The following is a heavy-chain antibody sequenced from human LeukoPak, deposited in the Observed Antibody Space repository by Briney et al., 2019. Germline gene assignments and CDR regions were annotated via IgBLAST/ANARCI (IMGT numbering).Heavy chain of an antibody. V-gene: IGHV4-61*01. J-gene: IGHJ5*02. CDR3: AREYSSSWYAYNWFDP. Sequence: SETLSLTCTVSGGSISSSTYYWGWIRQPPGKGLEWIGYIYYSGSTNYNPSLKSRVTISVDTSKNQFSLKLSSVTAADTAVYYCAREYSSSWYAYNWFDPWGQGTLVTVSS. CDR1: GGSISSSTYY. CDR2: IYYSGST. D-gene: IGHD6-13*01.